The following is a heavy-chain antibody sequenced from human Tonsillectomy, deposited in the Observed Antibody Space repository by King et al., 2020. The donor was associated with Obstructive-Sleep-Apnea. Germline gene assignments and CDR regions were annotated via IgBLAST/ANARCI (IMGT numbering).Heavy chain of an antibody. V-gene: IGHV3-23*04. CDR3: AKDQTVTGTTDWFDP. Sequence: VPLVASGGGLVPPGGSLSLSCAASGFPFRSSALNWVRPAPRKGLEWVSPLGGRGGSTYSTASVPGRFTLSRDNSKPTVFLQMNSLRAEDTAVYYCAKDQTVTGTTDWFDPWGQGTLVTVAS. J-gene: IGHJ5*02. CDR1: GFPFRSSA. CDR2: LGGRGGST. D-gene: IGHD1-1*01.